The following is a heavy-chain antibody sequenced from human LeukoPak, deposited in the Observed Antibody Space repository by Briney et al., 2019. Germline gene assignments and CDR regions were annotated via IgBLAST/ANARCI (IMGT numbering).Heavy chain of an antibody. V-gene: IGHV3-74*01. CDR2: IYNDGSTT. CDR1: GFMFSKSW. J-gene: IGHJ5*02. Sequence: GGSLRLSCAASGFMFSKSWMHWVRQVPGKGLVWVARIYNDGSTTNYADSVKGRFTISRDNAENTLFLQMYSLRAEDTAVYYCAREKDDHGDPGPLDAWGQGDLVTVSS. CDR3: AREKDDHGDPGPLDA. D-gene: IGHD4-17*01.